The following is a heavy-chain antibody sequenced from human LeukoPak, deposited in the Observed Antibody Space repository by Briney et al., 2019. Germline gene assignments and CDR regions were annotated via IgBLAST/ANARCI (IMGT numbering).Heavy chain of an antibody. CDR2: IYTSGST. CDR1: GGSISSGSYY. D-gene: IGHD3-3*01. V-gene: IGHV4-61*02. J-gene: IGHJ4*02. CDR3: ARETYDFWSGYLYYFDY. Sequence: SETLSLTCTVSGGSISSGSYYWSWIRQPAGKGLEWIGRIYTSGSTNYNPSLKSRVTISVDTSKNQFSLKLSSVTAADTAVYYCARETYDFWSGYLYYFDYWGQGTLVTVSS.